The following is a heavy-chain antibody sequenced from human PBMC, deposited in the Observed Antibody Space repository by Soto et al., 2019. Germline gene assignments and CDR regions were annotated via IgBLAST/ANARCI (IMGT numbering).Heavy chain of an antibody. V-gene: IGHV6-1*01. D-gene: IGHD3-16*01. CDR3: ARVFSYYVSSDSYLYY. CDR1: GDSVAGNSAA. J-gene: IGHJ4*02. Sequence: SQALSRTCASSGDSVAGNSAAWNWIRQSPSRGLEWLGRTYYRSRWYNDYAVSVKSRITVTPDTSKNQFSLHLNSVTPEDTTVYYCARVFSYYVSSDSYLYYCAQRALVPVSS. CDR2: TYYRSRWYN.